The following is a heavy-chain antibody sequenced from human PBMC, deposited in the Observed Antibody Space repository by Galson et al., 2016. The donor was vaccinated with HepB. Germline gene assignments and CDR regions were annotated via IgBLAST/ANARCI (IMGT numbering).Heavy chain of an antibody. CDR2: INPNSGDT. CDR1: GYTFTVYY. V-gene: IGHV1-2*06. CDR3: ARIGSNHNFDY. J-gene: IGHJ4*02. Sequence: SVKVSCKASGYTFTVYYMHWVRQAPGQGLEWMGRINPNSGDTNFAQNFQGRVTMTRDTSISTDYMELSRLRSYDTAVYYCARIGSNHNFDYWGQGTLVTVSS. D-gene: IGHD2-15*01.